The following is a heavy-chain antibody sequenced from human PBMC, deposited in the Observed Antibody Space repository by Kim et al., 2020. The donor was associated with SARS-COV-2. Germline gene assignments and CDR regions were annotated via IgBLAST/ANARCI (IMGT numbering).Heavy chain of an antibody. J-gene: IGHJ6*02. V-gene: IGHV4-4*02. Sequence: SETLSLTCAVSGAVSGDSFSSGNWWTWVRQSPGKGLEWIGEVYHSGSTNYNPSLKSRVTISVDKSRNQFSLRLISVTAADTAVYYCARAKSYYNYGMDVWGQGTSVTVAS. CDR3: ARAKSYYNYGMDV. CDR2: VYHSGST. CDR1: GDSFSSGNW. D-gene: IGHD5-12*01.